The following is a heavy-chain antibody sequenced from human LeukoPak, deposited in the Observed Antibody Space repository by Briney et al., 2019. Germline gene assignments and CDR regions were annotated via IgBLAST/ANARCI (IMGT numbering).Heavy chain of an antibody. D-gene: IGHD3-22*01. CDR1: GFIFSDYY. J-gene: IGHJ4*02. CDR3: ARDDSSGSHFDS. Sequence: PGGSLRLSCVTSGFIFSDYYMSWIRQAPGKGLEWISYISTSSSFANYAGSIKGRFTTTRDNAKNSLFLHMNSLGAEDTAMYYCARDDSSGSHFDSWGQGTLVTVSS. CDR2: ISTSSSFA. V-gene: IGHV3-11*05.